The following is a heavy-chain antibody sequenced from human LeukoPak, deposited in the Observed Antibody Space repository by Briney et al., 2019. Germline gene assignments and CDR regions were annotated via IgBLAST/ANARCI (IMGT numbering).Heavy chain of an antibody. CDR1: GGSFSGYY. CDR3: ARGISYYYDSSGYYFGAEYFQH. D-gene: IGHD3-22*01. Sequence: SETLSLTCAVYGGSFSGYYWSWIRQPPGKGLGWIGEINHSGSTNYNPSLKSRVTISVDTSKNQFSLKLSSVTAADTAVYYCARGISYYYDSSGYYFGAEYFQHWGQGTLVTVSS. V-gene: IGHV4-34*01. CDR2: INHSGST. J-gene: IGHJ1*01.